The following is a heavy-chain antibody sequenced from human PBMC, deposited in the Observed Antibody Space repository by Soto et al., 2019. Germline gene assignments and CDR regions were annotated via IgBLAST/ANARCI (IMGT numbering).Heavy chain of an antibody. J-gene: IGHJ4*02. CDR2: ISYDGVNK. CDR1: GFTFSTYT. CDR3: AREHATYYFDN. D-gene: IGHD2-2*01. Sequence: PGGSLRLSXAASGFTFSTYTIHWVRRAPGKGLEWVAAISYDGVNKYYADSVKGRFTISRDNSKNTLHLHMSSLREEDTAVYYCAREHATYYFDNWGQGTLVTVSS. V-gene: IGHV3-30-3*01.